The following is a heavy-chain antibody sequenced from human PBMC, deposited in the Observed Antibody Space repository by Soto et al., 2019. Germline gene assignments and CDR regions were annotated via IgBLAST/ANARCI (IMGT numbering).Heavy chain of an antibody. CDR2: IWYDGSNK. CDR1: GFTFSSYG. D-gene: IGHD3-16*01. V-gene: IGHV3-33*06. Sequence: QVQLVESGGGVVQPGRSLRLSCAASGFTFSSYGMHWVRQAPGKGLEWVAVIWYDGSNKYHADSVKGRFTISRDNSKNMLYLQMNSLRAEDTAVYYCAKDGGDLYFDYWGQGTLVTVSS. CDR3: AKDGGDLYFDY. J-gene: IGHJ4*02.